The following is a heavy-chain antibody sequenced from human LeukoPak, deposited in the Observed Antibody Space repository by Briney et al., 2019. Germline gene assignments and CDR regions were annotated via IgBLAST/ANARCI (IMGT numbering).Heavy chain of an antibody. V-gene: IGHV4-39*07. Sequence: SETLSLTCTVSGGPISSSSYYCCWIRQPPGKGLEWIGSIYYSGSTYYNPSLKSRVTISVNTSKNQFSLKLSSVTAADTAVYSCARVGGTNGVRPDYWGQGKLVTVSS. CDR1: GGPISSSSYY. J-gene: IGHJ4*02. D-gene: IGHD2-8*01. CDR2: IYYSGST. CDR3: ARVGGTNGVRPDY.